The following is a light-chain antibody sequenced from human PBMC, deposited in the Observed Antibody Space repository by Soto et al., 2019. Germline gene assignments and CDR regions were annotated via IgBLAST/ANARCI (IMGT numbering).Light chain of an antibody. CDR3: QQRSHWPWLT. CDR2: EVL. V-gene: IGKV3-11*01. Sequence: EIVLTQSPATLSLSPGERATLSCRASQSVNXXXAWDQQKPPQAPSLAIYEVLHRATGTPARFSGSGSGTXXXXXXXXXXXXXFGVCDCQQRSHWPWLTFGGGTMVEIK. CDR1: QSVNXX. J-gene: IGKJ4*02.